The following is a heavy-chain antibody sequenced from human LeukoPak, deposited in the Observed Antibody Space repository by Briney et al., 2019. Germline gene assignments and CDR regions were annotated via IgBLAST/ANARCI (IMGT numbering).Heavy chain of an antibody. D-gene: IGHD1-14*01. Sequence: GGSLRLSCAASGFTFSTYTMNWVRQAPGMGLEWVSSISSSGTFIYYADSVKGRFTISRDNSKNTLYLQMNSLRPEDTAVYYCAKDLHRGKSWVREIDYWGQGTLVTVSS. CDR1: GFTFSTYT. CDR2: ISSSGTFI. CDR3: AKDLHRGKSWVREIDY. J-gene: IGHJ4*02. V-gene: IGHV3-21*01.